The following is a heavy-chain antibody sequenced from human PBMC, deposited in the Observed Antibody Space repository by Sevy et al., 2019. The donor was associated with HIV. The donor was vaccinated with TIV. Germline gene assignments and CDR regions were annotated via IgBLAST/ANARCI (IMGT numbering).Heavy chain of an antibody. J-gene: IGHJ3*02. V-gene: IGHV3-23*01. Sequence: GGSLRLSCAVSGFTVNTYAMSWVRQAPGKGLEWLSVISGSSGTTYAAESVKGRFTISRDNSKNTLYLHMSSLGAEDTAVYYCARNLSPSGAFDIWGQGTRVTVSS. CDR1: GFTVNTYA. D-gene: IGHD6-25*01. CDR2: ISGSSGTT. CDR3: ARNLSPSGAFDI.